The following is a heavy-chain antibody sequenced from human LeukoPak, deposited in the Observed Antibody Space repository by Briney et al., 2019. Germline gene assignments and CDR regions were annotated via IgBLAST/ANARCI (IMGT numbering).Heavy chain of an antibody. CDR2: IYYSGST. J-gene: IGHJ5*02. Sequence: PTETLSLTCTVSGGSISSYYWSWIRQPPGKGLEWIGYIYYSGSTNYNPSLKSRVTISVDTSKNQFSLKLSSVTAADTAVYYCARGAPRAAVAEELQFDPWGQGTLVTVSS. CDR1: GGSISSYY. CDR3: ARGAPRAAVAEELQFDP. D-gene: IGHD6-19*01. V-gene: IGHV4-59*08.